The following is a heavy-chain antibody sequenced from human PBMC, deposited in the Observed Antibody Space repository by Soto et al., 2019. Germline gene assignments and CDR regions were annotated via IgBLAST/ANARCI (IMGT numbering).Heavy chain of an antibody. D-gene: IGHD6-13*01. CDR2: IWYDGSNK. CDR3: ARFSSSWYGRIDY. CDR1: GFTFSRYG. Sequence: QVQLVESGGGVVQPGRSLRLSCAASGFTFSRYGMHWVRQAPGKGLEWVAVIWYDGSNKYYAASVKGRFTISRDNSKNTLYLQMNSLRAEDTAVYFCARFSSSWYGRIDYWGQGTLVTVS. V-gene: IGHV3-33*01. J-gene: IGHJ4*01.